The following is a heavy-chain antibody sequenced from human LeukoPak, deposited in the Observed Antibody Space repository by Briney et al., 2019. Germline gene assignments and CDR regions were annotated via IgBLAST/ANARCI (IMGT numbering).Heavy chain of an antibody. CDR2: INHSGST. Sequence: SETLSLTCTVSGGSISSSRYYWGWNRQPPGKGLVWIGEINHSGSTNYNPSLKSRVTISGDTSKNQFSLKLSSVTAADTAVYYCAREDGWYFFDYWGQGTLVTVSS. J-gene: IGHJ4*02. D-gene: IGHD6-19*01. V-gene: IGHV4-39*07. CDR1: GGSISSSRYY. CDR3: AREDGWYFFDY.